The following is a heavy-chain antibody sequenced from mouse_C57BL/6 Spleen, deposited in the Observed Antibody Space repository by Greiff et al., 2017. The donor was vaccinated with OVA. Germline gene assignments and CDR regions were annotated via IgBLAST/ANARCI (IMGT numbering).Heavy chain of an antibody. CDR3: ARYGNYVFYAMDY. CDR2: IDPSDSYT. V-gene: IGHV1-69*01. J-gene: IGHJ4*01. Sequence: QVQLKQPGAELVMPGASVKLSCKASGYTFTSYWMHWVKQRPGQGLEWIGEIDPSDSYTNYNQKFKGKSTLTVDKSSSTAYMQLSSLTSEDSAVYYCARYGNYVFYAMDYWGQGTSVTVSS. D-gene: IGHD2-1*01. CDR1: GYTFTSYW.